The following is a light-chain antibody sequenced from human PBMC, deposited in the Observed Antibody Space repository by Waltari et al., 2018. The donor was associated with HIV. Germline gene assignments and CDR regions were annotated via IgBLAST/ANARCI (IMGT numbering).Light chain of an antibody. CDR1: RLGDKF. J-gene: IGLJ2*01. Sequence: SFVLTQPPSVSVSPGQTASITCSGDRLGDKFVCWFQQKPGQSPKIIVYQDDKRPSGISELFSGSNSGNTATLTISGTQAMDEADYYCQAWDIREGVFGGGTKLTVL. CDR2: QDD. CDR3: QAWDIREGV. V-gene: IGLV3-1*01.